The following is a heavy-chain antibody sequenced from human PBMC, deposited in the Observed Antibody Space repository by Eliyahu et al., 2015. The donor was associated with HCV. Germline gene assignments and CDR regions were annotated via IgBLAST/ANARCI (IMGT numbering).Heavy chain of an antibody. V-gene: IGHV3-23*01. Sequence: EVXLLESGGGLVQPGGSLRLSCAASGFTLXSYAMSWVRXAPGKGLEWVSAIXGSGGSTYYADSVKGRFTISRDNSKNTLYLQMNSLRAEDTAVYYCAKDRRTMIGLGAFDIWGQGTMVTVSS. CDR3: AKDRRTMIGLGAFDI. J-gene: IGHJ3*02. CDR2: IXGSGGST. D-gene: IGHD3-22*01. CDR1: GFTLXSYA.